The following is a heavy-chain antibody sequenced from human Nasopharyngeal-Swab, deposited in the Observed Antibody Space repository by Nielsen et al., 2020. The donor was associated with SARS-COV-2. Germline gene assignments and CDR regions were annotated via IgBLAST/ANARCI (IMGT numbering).Heavy chain of an antibody. Sequence: ASVKVSCKASGFTFNQYYMHWVRQAPGQGLEWMGVITPSGGATNYARKFQGRVTMTRDPSTSTVYLDLSSLRSDDTAVYYCARYGYSYGRKYFDYWGQGTLVTVSS. V-gene: IGHV1-46*02. J-gene: IGHJ4*02. CDR3: ARYGYSYGRKYFDY. CDR1: GFTFNQYY. CDR2: ITPSGGAT. D-gene: IGHD5-18*01.